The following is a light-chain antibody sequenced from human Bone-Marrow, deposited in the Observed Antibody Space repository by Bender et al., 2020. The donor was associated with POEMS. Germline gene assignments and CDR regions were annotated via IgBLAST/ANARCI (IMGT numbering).Light chain of an antibody. CDR3: CSYAGSVL. J-gene: IGLJ2*01. V-gene: IGLV2-23*01. Sequence: QSALTQPASVSGSPGQSITISCAGTSSDVGSYTLVSWYQQHPGKAPKLIIYEGDKRPSGISNRFSGSKSGNTASLTISGLLTEDEAEYFCCSYAGSVLFGGGTKLTVL. CDR2: EGD. CDR1: SSDVGSYTL.